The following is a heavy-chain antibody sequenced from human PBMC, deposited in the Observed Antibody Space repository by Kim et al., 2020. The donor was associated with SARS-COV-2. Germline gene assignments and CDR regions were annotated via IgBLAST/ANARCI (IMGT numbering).Heavy chain of an antibody. J-gene: IGHJ6*02. CDR3: ARGPYPTDYYYGMDV. V-gene: IGHV4-34*01. Sequence: PSLKSRVTISVDTSKNQFSLKLSSVTAADTAVYYCARGPYPTDYYYGMDVWGQGTTVTVSS. D-gene: IGHD4-17*01.